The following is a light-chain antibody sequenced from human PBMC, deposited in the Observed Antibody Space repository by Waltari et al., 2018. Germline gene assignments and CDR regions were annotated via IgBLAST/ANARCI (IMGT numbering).Light chain of an antibody. J-gene: IGKJ2*01. V-gene: IGKV3-20*01. CDR3: QQYGSSPYT. CDR2: GAS. CDR1: QSVAGSY. Sequence: EIVLTQSPGTLSLSLGERATLSCSASQSVAGSYLAWYQQRPGQAPRLLISGASSRATGIPDRFSGSGSGTDFTLTITRLEPEDFAVYSCQQYGSSPYTFGQGTKLEI.